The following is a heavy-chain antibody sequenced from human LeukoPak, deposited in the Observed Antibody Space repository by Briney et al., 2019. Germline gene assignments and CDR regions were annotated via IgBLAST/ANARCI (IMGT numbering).Heavy chain of an antibody. CDR1: GYTFSTYD. V-gene: IGHV1-8*01. D-gene: IGHD2-2*01. J-gene: IGHJ4*02. CDR2: MNPNSGNT. CDR3: ARDRWSTSYKRRFDY. Sequence: ASVKVSCKASGYTFSTYDINWVRQATGQGLEWMGWMNPNSGNTGFAQKFQGRVTMTRNTSISTAYMELSSLRSEDTAVYYCARDRWSTSYKRRFDYWGQGTLVTVSS.